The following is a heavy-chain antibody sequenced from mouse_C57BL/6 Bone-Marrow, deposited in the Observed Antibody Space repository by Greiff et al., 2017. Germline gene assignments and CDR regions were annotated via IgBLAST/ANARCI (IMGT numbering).Heavy chain of an antibody. CDR2: SRNKANDYTT. CDR3: ARDAPYYYGSSPHWYFDV. Sequence: EVNLVESGGGLVQSGRSLRLSCATSGFTFSDFYMEWVRQAPGKGLEWIAASRNKANDYTTEYSASVKGRFIVSRDTSQSILYLQMNALRAEDTAIYYCARDAPYYYGSSPHWYFDVWGTGTTVTVSS. D-gene: IGHD1-1*01. V-gene: IGHV7-1*01. CDR1: GFTFSDFY. J-gene: IGHJ1*03.